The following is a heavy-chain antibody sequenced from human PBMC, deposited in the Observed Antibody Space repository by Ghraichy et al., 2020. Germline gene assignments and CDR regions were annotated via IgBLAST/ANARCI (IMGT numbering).Heavy chain of an antibody. V-gene: IGHV3-23*01. CDR2: ISGSGDEK. Sequence: GESLNISCAASGFTFSTYGMSWVRQAPGKGLEWVSTISGSGDEKNYADSVKGRLTISRDNPTNTVYLQMNSLRAEDTAVYYCAKDTTRGYNYGYGDFAHWGPGTPVTVS. CDR3: AKDTTRGYNYGYGDFAH. CDR1: GFTFSTYG. D-gene: IGHD3-16*01. J-gene: IGHJ4*02.